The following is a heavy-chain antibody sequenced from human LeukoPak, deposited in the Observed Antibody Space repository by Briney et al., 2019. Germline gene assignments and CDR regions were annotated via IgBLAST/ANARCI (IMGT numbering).Heavy chain of an antibody. CDR2: IDYSGST. V-gene: IGHV4-59*01. D-gene: IGHD3-3*01. CDR3: ASSDFWSGYRLDY. J-gene: IGHJ4*02. Sequence: PSETLSLTCTVSGGSISSYYWSWIRQPPGKGLEWIGYIDYSGSTNYNPSLKSRVTISVDTSKNQFSLKLSSVTAADTAVYYCASSDFWSGYRLDYWGQGTLVTVSS. CDR1: GGSISSYY.